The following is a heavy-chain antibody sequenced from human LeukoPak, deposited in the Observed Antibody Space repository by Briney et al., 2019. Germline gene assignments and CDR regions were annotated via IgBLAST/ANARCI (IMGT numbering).Heavy chain of an antibody. Sequence: GASVKVSCKASGYTFTGYYMHWVRQAPGQGLEWMGWINPNSGGTKYEQKFQGRVTMTRDTSISTAYMELSRLRSDDTAVYYCARDLSSGWFDPWGQGTLVTVSS. CDR3: ARDLSSGWFDP. D-gene: IGHD6-19*01. CDR2: INPNSGGT. V-gene: IGHV1-2*02. J-gene: IGHJ5*02. CDR1: GYTFTGYY.